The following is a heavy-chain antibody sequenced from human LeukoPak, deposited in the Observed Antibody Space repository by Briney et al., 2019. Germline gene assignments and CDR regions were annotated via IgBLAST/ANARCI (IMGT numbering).Heavy chain of an antibody. CDR1: GGSISSYY. J-gene: IGHJ5*02. D-gene: IGHD2-2*02. Sequence: PSETLSLTCTVSGGSISSYYWSWIRQPPGKGLEWIGYIYYSGSTNYNPSLKSRVTISVDTSKNQFSLKLSSVTAADTAVYYCAREVGYCSSTSCYTHWFDPWGQGTLVTVSS. CDR3: AREVGYCSSTSCYTHWFDP. CDR2: IYYSGST. V-gene: IGHV4-59*12.